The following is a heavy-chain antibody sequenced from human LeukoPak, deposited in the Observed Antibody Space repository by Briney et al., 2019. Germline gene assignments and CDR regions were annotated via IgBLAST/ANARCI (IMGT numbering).Heavy chain of an antibody. V-gene: IGHV1-18*01. CDR2: ISAYNGNT. CDR3: ATTVVTPEGAYFDY. Sequence: ASVKVSCKASGYTFTSYGISWVRQAPGQGLEWMGWISAYNGNTNYAQKFQGRVTMTEDTSTDTAYMELSSLRSEDTAVYYCATTVVTPEGAYFDYWGQGTLVTVSS. CDR1: GYTFTSYG. D-gene: IGHD4-23*01. J-gene: IGHJ4*02.